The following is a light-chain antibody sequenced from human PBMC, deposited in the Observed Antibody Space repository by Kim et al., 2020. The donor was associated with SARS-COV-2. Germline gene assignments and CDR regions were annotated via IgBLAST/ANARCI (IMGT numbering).Light chain of an antibody. CDR1: QDISNY. Sequence: DIQMTQSPSSLSASLGDRVTITCQASQDISNYLNWYQQKPGKAPKLLINDASNLETGVPSRFSGSGSGTDFIFTISSLQPEDVATYFCQQSDNLPFTFGPGTKVDIK. J-gene: IGKJ3*01. V-gene: IGKV1-33*01. CDR2: DAS. CDR3: QQSDNLPFT.